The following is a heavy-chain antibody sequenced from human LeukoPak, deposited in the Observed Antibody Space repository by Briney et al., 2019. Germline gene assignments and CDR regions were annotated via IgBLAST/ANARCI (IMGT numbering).Heavy chain of an antibody. J-gene: IGHJ5*02. V-gene: IGHV4-4*02. CDR3: ARDLIRAYYDFWSGCSRFDP. Sequence: SETLSLTCAVSGGSISSSNWWSWVRPPPGKGLEWIGEIYHSGSTNYNPSLKSRVTISVDTSKNQFSLKLSSVTAADTAVYYCARDLIRAYYDFWSGCSRFDPWGQGTLVTVSS. CDR2: IYHSGST. D-gene: IGHD3-3*01. CDR1: GGSISSSNW.